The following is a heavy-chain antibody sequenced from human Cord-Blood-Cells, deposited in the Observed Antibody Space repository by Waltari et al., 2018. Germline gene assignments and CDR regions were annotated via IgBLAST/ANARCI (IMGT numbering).Heavy chain of an antibody. Sequence: QVQLQQWGAGLFKPSETLSLTCAVYGGSFRGYYWSWIRQPPGKGLEWIGEINHSGSTNYNPSLKSRVTISVDTSKNQFSLKLSSVTAADTAVYYCARGRYSYGSRLIDYWGQGTLVTVSS. CDR3: ARGRYSYGSRLIDY. D-gene: IGHD5-18*01. CDR1: GGSFRGYY. CDR2: INHSGST. J-gene: IGHJ4*02. V-gene: IGHV4-34*01.